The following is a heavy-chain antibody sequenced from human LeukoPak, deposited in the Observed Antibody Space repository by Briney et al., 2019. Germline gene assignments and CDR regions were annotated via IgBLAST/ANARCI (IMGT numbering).Heavy chain of an antibody. V-gene: IGHV3-48*02. CDR2: ISTSSSAT. D-gene: IGHD1-1*01. Sequence: GGSLRLSCAASGFTFSKYSMNWVRQAPGQGLEWVSYISTSSSATYYADSVKGRFTISRDNAKNSLSLQMTSLRDEDTAVYYCARDSSVGRFPFDHWGQGTLVTVSS. CDR1: GFTFSKYS. CDR3: ARDSSVGRFPFDH. J-gene: IGHJ4*02.